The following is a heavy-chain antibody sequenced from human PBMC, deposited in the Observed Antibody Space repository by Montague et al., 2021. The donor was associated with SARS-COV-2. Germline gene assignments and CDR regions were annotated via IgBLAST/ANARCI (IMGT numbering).Heavy chain of an antibody. Sequence: RLSLPASGFTFSNYDMNWVRQAPGKGPEWTSYISTSAYTTSYAGSVKGRFTISRDNGKNSLYLQMNSLRVEDTAVYYCTRDYRSIVGDGLDIWGQGTKVTVSS. D-gene: IGHD3-16*02. CDR3: TRDYRSIVGDGLDI. V-gene: IGHV3-48*03. J-gene: IGHJ3*02. CDR2: ISTSAYTT. CDR1: GFTFSNYD.